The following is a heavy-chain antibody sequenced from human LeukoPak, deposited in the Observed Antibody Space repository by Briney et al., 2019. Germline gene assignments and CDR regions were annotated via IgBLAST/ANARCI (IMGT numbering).Heavy chain of an antibody. CDR3: ARQTYSSGWYSDY. V-gene: IGHV3-66*02. Sequence: QSGGSLSLSCVVSGFTFSGDHMNWVRQAPGKGLEWVSVIYSDGDTYYADSVKGRFTISRDSSRNTLSLQMNSLKPEDTAVYYCARQTYSSGWYSDYWGQGTLVTVSS. CDR1: GFTFSGDH. CDR2: IYSDGDT. J-gene: IGHJ4*02. D-gene: IGHD6-19*01.